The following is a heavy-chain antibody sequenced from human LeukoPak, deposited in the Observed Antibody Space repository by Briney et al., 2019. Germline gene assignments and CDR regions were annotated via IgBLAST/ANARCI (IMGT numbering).Heavy chain of an antibody. V-gene: IGHV1-8*01. CDR1: GYTFTSYD. CDR2: MNPNSGNT. CDR3: ARGLVLGRGPRDYYYYYMDV. J-gene: IGHJ6*03. Sequence: GASVKVSCKASGYTFTSYDINWVRQATGQGLEWMGWMNPNSGNTGYAQKFQGRVTMTRNTSISTAYMELSSLRSEDTAVYYCARGLVLGRGPRDYYYYYMDVWGKGTTVTISS. D-gene: IGHD6-13*01.